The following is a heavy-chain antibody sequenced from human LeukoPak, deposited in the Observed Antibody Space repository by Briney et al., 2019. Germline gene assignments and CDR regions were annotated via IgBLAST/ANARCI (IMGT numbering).Heavy chain of an antibody. CDR2: FDPEDGET. CDR3: ATRVGKY. V-gene: IGHV1-24*01. D-gene: IGHD7-27*01. Sequence: ASENVSCKVSGYTLTVLTIHWVRQAPGKGLEWMGGFDPEDGETIYAQKFQGRVTMTEDTSTDTAYMELSSLRSEDTAVYYCATRVGKYWGQGTLVTVSS. J-gene: IGHJ4*02. CDR1: GYTLTVLT.